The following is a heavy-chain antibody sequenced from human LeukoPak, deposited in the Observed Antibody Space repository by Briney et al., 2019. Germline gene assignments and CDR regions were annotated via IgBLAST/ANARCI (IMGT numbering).Heavy chain of an antibody. Sequence: GASVKVSCKASGGTFSSYAISWVRQAPGQGLEWMGGIIPIFGTANYAQKLQGRVTITTDESTSTAYMELSSLSSEHTAVYYCARVFPGIAAVPSWFDPWDQGTLVTVSS. CDR2: IIPIFGTA. CDR1: GGTFSSYA. CDR3: ARVFPGIAAVPSWFDP. J-gene: IGHJ5*02. D-gene: IGHD6-13*01. V-gene: IGHV1-69*05.